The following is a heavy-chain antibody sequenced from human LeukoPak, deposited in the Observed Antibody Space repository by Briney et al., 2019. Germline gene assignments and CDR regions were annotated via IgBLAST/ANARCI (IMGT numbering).Heavy chain of an antibody. D-gene: IGHD5-24*01. CDR1: GFTFSSYW. CDR3: ARGGGRWLQFFDY. V-gene: IGHV3-74*01. CDR2: INSDGSST. Sequence: GGSLRLSCAASGFTFSSYWMHWVRQAPGKGLVWVSRINSDGSSTSYADSVKGRFIISRDNAKNTLYLQMNSLRAEDTAVYYCARGGGRWLQFFDYWGQGTLVTVSS. J-gene: IGHJ4*02.